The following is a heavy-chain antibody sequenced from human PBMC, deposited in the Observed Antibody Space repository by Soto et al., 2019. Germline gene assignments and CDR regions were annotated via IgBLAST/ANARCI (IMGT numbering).Heavy chain of an antibody. CDR3: ARERGGYGLFDS. J-gene: IGHJ4*02. Sequence: NPSETLSLTCTVSGGPISNAAYSWSWIRQPPGKGLEWIGYIYPSGMPFYNPSLRSRVTISIDRSNDQFSLNLKSVTAADTAVYYCARERGGYGLFDSWGQGTLVTVSS. V-gene: IGHV4-30-2*01. CDR2: IYPSGMP. CDR1: GGPISNAAYS. D-gene: IGHD5-18*01.